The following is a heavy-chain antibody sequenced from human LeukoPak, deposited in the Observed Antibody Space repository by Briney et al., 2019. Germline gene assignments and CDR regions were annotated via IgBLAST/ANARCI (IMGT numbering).Heavy chain of an antibody. J-gene: IGHJ4*02. CDR1: GGSISSYY. V-gene: IGHV4-59*08. Sequence: SETLSLTCTVSGGSISSYYWSWIRQPPGKGLEWIGYIYYSGSTNYNPSLKSRVTISVDTSKNQFSLKLSSVTAADTAVYYCARLEVGDIVVVPAAETYYFDYWGQGTLVTVSS. CDR3: ARLEVGDIVVVPAAETYYFDY. D-gene: IGHD2-2*01. CDR2: IYYSGST.